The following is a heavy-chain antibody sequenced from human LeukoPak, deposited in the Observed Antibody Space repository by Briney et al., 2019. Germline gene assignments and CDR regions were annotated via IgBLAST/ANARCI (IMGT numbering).Heavy chain of an antibody. Sequence: SETLSLTCTVSGGSISSYYWSWIRQPAGKGLEWIGRIYTSGSTNYNPSLKSRVTMSVDTSKNQFSLKLSSVTAADTAANYCARAHILTGYSDDAFDIWGQGTMVTVSS. CDR3: ARAHILTGYSDDAFDI. CDR1: GGSISSYY. V-gene: IGHV4-4*07. D-gene: IGHD3-9*01. CDR2: IYTSGST. J-gene: IGHJ3*02.